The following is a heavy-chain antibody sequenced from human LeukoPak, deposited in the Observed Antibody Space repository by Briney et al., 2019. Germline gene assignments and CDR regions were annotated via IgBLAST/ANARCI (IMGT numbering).Heavy chain of an antibody. V-gene: IGHV4-4*07. CDR3: AREREIYSSGWYLVGFDY. CDR1: GGSISSYY. J-gene: IGHJ4*02. CDR2: ICTSGST. D-gene: IGHD6-19*01. Sequence: PSETLSLTCTVSGGSISSYYWSWIRQPAGKGLEWIGRICTSGSTNYNPSLKSRVTMSVDTSKNQFSLKLSSVTAADTAVYYCAREREIYSSGWYLVGFDYWGQGTLVTVSS.